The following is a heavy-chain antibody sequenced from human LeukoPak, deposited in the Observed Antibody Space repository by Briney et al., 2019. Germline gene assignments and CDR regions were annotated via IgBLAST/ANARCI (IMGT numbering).Heavy chain of an antibody. CDR1: GNYW. Sequence: GGSLRLSCAASGNYWTHWVRQVPGKGLVWVSHINSDGSWTSYADSVKGRFTISKDNAKNAVYLQMNSLRAEDTAVYYCVSFYETYWGRGTLVTVSS. V-gene: IGHV3-74*01. J-gene: IGHJ4*02. CDR3: VSFYETY. D-gene: IGHD2/OR15-2a*01. CDR2: INSDGSWT.